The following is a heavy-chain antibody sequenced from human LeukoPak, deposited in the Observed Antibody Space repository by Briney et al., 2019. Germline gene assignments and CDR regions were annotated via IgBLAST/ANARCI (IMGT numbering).Heavy chain of an antibody. CDR1: GGSISSYYW. Sequence: TLSLTCTVSGGSISSYYWSWIRQPPGKGLEWIALIYWNDDKRYSPSLKSRLTITKDTSKNQVVLTMTNMDPVDTATYYCAHTYDFWSGYYQPLDYWGQGTLVTVSS. J-gene: IGHJ4*02. CDR3: AHTYDFWSGYYQPLDY. V-gene: IGHV2-5*01. CDR2: IYWNDDK. D-gene: IGHD3-3*01.